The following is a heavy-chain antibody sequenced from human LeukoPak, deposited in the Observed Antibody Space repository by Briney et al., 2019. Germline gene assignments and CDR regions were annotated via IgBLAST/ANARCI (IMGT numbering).Heavy chain of an antibody. CDR2: IIPIFGTA. D-gene: IGHD6-13*01. V-gene: IGHV1-69*13. Sequence: GASVKVSCKASGGTFSSYAISWVRQAPGQGLEWMGGIIPIFGTANYAQKFQGRVTITAGESTSTAYMELSSLRSEDTAVYYCARAIAAAGTVFWFDPWGQGTLVTVSS. J-gene: IGHJ5*02. CDR3: ARAIAAAGTVFWFDP. CDR1: GGTFSSYA.